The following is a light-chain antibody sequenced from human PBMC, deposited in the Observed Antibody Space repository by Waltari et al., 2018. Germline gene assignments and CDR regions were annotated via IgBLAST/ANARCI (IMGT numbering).Light chain of an antibody. CDR1: SSDIGGTF. CDR3: ASWHDSLSGPV. CDR2: KNN. V-gene: IGLV1-47*01. Sequence: QSLLTQPPSASGTPGQRATTSCSGSSSDIGGTFVYSYQQLPGTAPRLLIYKNNQRPSGVPDQFSASKSGTSASLAISGLRSEDEADYYCASWHDSLSGPVFGTGTRVTVL. J-gene: IGLJ1*01.